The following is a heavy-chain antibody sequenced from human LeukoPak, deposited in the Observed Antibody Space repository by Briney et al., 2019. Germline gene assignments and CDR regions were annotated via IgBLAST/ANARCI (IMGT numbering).Heavy chain of an antibody. J-gene: IGHJ4*02. V-gene: IGHV3-48*01. CDR3: ARDPANYYDSSGLDY. Sequence: QPGGSLRLSCAASGFTFSSYSMNWVRQAPGKGLEWVSYISSSSSTIYYADSVKGRFTISRDNAKNSLYLQMNSLRAEDTAVYYCARDPANYYDSSGLDYWGQGTLVTVSS. CDR2: ISSSSSTI. D-gene: IGHD3-22*01. CDR1: GFTFSSYS.